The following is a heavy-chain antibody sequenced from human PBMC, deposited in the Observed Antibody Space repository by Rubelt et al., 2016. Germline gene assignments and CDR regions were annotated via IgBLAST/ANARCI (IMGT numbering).Heavy chain of an antibody. J-gene: IGHJ5*02. CDR1: GGSISSYY. V-gene: IGHV4-59*12. D-gene: IGHD2-15*01. Sequence: QVQLQESGPGLVKPSETLSLTCTVSGGSISSYYWSWIRQPPGKGLEWIGYIYYSGSTNYNPSLEGRVTISVDTSKNQLSLTLSSVTAADTAIDYCAGRVVERLTMGADNWFDPWGQGTLVTVSS. CDR2: IYYSGST. CDR3: AGRVVERLTMGADNWFDP.